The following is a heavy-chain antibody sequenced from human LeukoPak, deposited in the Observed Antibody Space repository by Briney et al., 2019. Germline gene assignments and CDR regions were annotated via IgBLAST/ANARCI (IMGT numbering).Heavy chain of an antibody. J-gene: IGHJ6*03. V-gene: IGHV3-23*01. CDR2: ISGSGGNT. CDR1: GFTFSSYG. Sequence: GGSLRLSCAASGFTFSSYGMSWVRQAPGKGLEWVSAISGSGGNTYYADSVKGRFTISRDNSKSTLYLQMNSLRAEDTAVYYCARRFGAARDDYMDVWGKGTTVTVSS. CDR3: ARRFGAARDDYMDV. D-gene: IGHD3-16*01.